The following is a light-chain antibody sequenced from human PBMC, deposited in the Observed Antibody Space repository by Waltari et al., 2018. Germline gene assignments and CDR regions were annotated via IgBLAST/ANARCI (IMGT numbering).Light chain of an antibody. J-gene: IGLJ3*02. CDR3: AAWDDSLNGPV. V-gene: IGLV1-44*01. Sequence: QSVLTQPPSASGTPGQWVTIPCSGSSSNIGRNPVNWYQQLPGTAPKLLIYSNNQRPSGVPDRFSGSKSGTSASLAISGLQSEDEADYYCAAWDDSLNGPVFGGGTKLTVL. CDR1: SSNIGRNP. CDR2: SNN.